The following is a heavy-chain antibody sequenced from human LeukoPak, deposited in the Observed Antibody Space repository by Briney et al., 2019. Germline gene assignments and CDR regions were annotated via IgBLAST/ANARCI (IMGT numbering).Heavy chain of an antibody. Sequence: GGSLRLSCAASGFTFSEYYMSWIRQAPGKGLEWVSYITNTGSNMYYADSVKGRFTISRNNAQNSLYLQMNSLRAEDTAVYYYARDRLWGQGTLVTVSS. CDR1: GFTFSEYY. V-gene: IGHV3-11*01. J-gene: IGHJ4*02. CDR3: ARDRL. CDR2: ITNTGSNM.